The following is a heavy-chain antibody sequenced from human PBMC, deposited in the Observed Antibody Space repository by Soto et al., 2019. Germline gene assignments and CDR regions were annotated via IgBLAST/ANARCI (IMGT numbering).Heavy chain of an antibody. J-gene: IGHJ2*01. Sequence: QVQLVESGGGVVQPGRSLRLSCAASGFTFSSYAMHWVRQAPGKGLEWVAVISYDGSNKYYADSVKGRFTISRDNSKNTLYLQMNSLRAEDTAVYYCARDQSGIAASHWYFDLWGRGTLVTVSS. D-gene: IGHD6-13*01. CDR1: GFTFSSYA. V-gene: IGHV3-30-3*01. CDR2: ISYDGSNK. CDR3: ARDQSGIAASHWYFDL.